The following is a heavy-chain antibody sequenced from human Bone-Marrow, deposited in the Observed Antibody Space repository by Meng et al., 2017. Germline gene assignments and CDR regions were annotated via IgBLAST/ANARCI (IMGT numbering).Heavy chain of an antibody. CDR3: HCYGY. J-gene: IGHJ4*02. Sequence: GGSLRLSCAASGFPINSNYMSWVRQAPGKGLEWVSVIYSGGRTYYADSVKGRFTISSDNSKNTLWLQMDSLRPEDTAVYYCHCYGYWGQGTLVTVS. CDR1: GFPINSNY. CDR2: IYSGGRT. D-gene: IGHD2-21*01. V-gene: IGHV3-66*02.